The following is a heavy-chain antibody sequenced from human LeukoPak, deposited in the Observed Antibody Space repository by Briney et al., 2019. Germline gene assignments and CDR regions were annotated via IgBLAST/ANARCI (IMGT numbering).Heavy chain of an antibody. CDR3: ARRNAMDV. CDR2: FDGNGPNT. Sequence: GGSLRLSCAASGFTFSSFAMTWVRQAPGKGLEWVSGFDGNGPNTYYADSVKGRFTISRDDAKSSLYLQMNSLRAEDTAVYYCARRNAMDVWGQGTTVIVFS. J-gene: IGHJ6*02. V-gene: IGHV3-23*01. CDR1: GFTFSSFA.